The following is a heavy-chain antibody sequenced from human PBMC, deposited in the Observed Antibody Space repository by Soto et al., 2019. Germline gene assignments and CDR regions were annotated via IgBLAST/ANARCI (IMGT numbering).Heavy chain of an antibody. CDR1: GFTFSSYG. CDR2: ISYDGSNK. D-gene: IGHD3-3*01. CDR3: AKDVLRFLEWLAFYGMDV. Sequence: QVQLVESGGGVVQPGRSLRLSCAASGFTFSSYGMHWVRQAPGKGLEWVAVISYDGSNKYYADCVKGRFTISRDNSKNTLYLQMNSLRAEDTAVYYCAKDVLRFLEWLAFYGMDVWGQGTTVTVSS. J-gene: IGHJ6*02. V-gene: IGHV3-30*18.